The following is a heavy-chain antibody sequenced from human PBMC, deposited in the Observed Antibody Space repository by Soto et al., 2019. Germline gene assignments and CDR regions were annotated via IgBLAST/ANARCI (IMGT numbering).Heavy chain of an antibody. J-gene: IGHJ6*02. D-gene: IGHD3-10*01. Sequence: SETLSLTCTVSGGSGTGYYWSCIRQPPGKALEWIGTIYYSGSTNYNPSLKSRVSISVDTSKNQFSLKVGSVTAADTAVYFCARALYGSGVLDVWGQGTTVTVSS. CDR2: IYYSGST. CDR3: ARALYGSGVLDV. CDR1: GGSGTGYY. V-gene: IGHV4-59*02.